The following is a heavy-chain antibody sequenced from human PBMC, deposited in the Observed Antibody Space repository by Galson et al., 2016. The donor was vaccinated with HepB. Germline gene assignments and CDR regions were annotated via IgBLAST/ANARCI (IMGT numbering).Heavy chain of an antibody. CDR3: ARATANWDGGGDNWFDP. CDR1: GDSVSTDSAT. CDR2: TYYRAKWYK. Sequence: CAISGDSVSTDSATWNWIRQSPSRGLEWLGRTYYRAKWYKTYALSVKSRITINPDTSTNQIFLQLNPVTPEDSAIYYCARATANWDGGGDNWFDPWGQGTLVTVSS. V-gene: IGHV6-1*01. J-gene: IGHJ5*02. D-gene: IGHD7-27*01.